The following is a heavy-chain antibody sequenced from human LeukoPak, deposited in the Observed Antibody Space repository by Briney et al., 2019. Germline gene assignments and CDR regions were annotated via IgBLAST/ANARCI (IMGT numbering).Heavy chain of an antibody. CDR3: TRRDGDNDRGFDY. D-gene: IGHD4-23*01. V-gene: IGHV3-23*01. Sequence: GGSLRLSCAASGFTFSSYGMTWVRQAPGKGLEWVSAISGSGGSTYYADSVKGRSTISRDNSKNTLYLQMNSLRAEDTAVYYCTRRDGDNDRGFDYWGQGTLVTVSS. CDR2: ISGSGGST. CDR1: GFTFSSYG. J-gene: IGHJ4*02.